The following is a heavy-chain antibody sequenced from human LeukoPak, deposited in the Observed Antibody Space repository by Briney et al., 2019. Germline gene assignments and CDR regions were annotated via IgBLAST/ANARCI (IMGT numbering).Heavy chain of an antibody. CDR1: AFSFSSYG. J-gene: IGHJ3*02. Sequence: PGLSLRLSCAASAFSFSSYGMHWVRQAPGKGLEWVALIWHDGSNRYYADSVKGRFTISRDNSKNTLYLQMNSLRAEDTAVYYCARRADDAFDIWGQGTMVTVCS. CDR3: ARRADDAFDI. CDR2: IWHDGSNR. V-gene: IGHV3-33*01.